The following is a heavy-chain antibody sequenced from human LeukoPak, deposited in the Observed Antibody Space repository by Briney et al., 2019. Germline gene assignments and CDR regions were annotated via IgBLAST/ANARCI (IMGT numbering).Heavy chain of an antibody. J-gene: IGHJ4*02. CDR2: TSSDGSNK. D-gene: IGHD6-19*01. CDR3: AKDRGSGYLDY. Sequence: GGSLRLSCAASGFTFSTYWMHWVRQAPGKGLEWVAVTSSDGSNKYYADSVRGRFTISRDNSKNTLYLQMNSLRAEGTAVYYCAKDRGSGYLDYWGQGALVTVSS. V-gene: IGHV3-30*18. CDR1: GFTFSTYW.